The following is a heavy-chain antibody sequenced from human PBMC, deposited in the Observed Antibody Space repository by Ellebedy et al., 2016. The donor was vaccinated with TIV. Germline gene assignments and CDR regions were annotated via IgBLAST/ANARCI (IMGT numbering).Heavy chain of an antibody. CDR1: GFTFSSYW. CDR3: ARAAHFYSYGMDV. CDR2: IKQDGSEK. D-gene: IGHD2-21*01. V-gene: IGHV3-7*01. Sequence: GGSLRLXXAASGFTFSSYWMTWVRQAPGTGLEWVANIKQDGSEKYYVDSVKGRFTISRDNAKSSLFLQMNSLRAEDTAVYYCARAAHFYSYGMDVWGQGTTVTVSS. J-gene: IGHJ6*02.